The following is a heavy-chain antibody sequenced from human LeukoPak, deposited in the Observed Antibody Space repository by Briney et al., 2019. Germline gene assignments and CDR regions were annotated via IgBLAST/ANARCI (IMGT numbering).Heavy chain of an antibody. J-gene: IGHJ6*03. Sequence: GGSLRLSCAACRFTFSNYWMSWVRQAPGKGLEWVANINQDGSENYYVDSVEGRFTISRVNAKNSLYLQMNSLRAEDTAVYYCARRALYYYMDVWGKGTTVTVSS. V-gene: IGHV3-7*01. CDR1: RFTFSNYW. CDR3: ARRALYYYMDV. CDR2: INQDGSEN.